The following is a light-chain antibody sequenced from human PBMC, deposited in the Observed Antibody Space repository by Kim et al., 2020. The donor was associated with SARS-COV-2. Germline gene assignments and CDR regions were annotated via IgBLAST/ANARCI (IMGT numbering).Light chain of an antibody. Sequence: ALGQTVRITCQGDSLRSYYTSWYQQKPGRAPVLVLYDKKNRPSGIPDRFSGSNSGNTASLTITGAQAEDEADYYCNSRDSSGNHYVFGTGTKVTVL. CDR3: NSRDSSGNHYV. CDR2: DKK. J-gene: IGLJ1*01. V-gene: IGLV3-19*01. CDR1: SLRSYY.